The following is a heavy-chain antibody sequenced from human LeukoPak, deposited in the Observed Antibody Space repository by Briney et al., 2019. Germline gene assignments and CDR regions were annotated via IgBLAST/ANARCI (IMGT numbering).Heavy chain of an antibody. D-gene: IGHD3-22*01. CDR1: GFTFSSYG. CDR3: AKPLWGYDSSGWEANWFDP. Sequence: PGRSLRLSCAASGFTFSSYGMHWVRQAPGKGLEGVAVISYDGSNKYYADSVKGRFTISRDNSKNTLYLQMNSLRAEDTAVYYCAKPLWGYDSSGWEANWFDPWGQGTLVTVSS. J-gene: IGHJ5*02. CDR2: ISYDGSNK. V-gene: IGHV3-30*18.